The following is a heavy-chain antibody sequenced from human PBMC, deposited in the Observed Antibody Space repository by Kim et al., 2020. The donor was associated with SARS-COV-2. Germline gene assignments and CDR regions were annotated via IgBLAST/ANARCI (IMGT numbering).Heavy chain of an antibody. D-gene: IGHD2-2*01. V-gene: IGHV3-21*01. CDR2: ITTDSHYI. CDR3: ARGAAPKGRTGNRGGMDV. CDR1: GFPFGVYS. J-gene: IGHJ6*02. Sequence: GGSLRLSCAGSGFPFGVYSMHWVRQAPGKGLEWVASITTDSHYIHYADSVRGRFTISRDNAKNSLDLQMNSLRVEDTALYYCARGAAPKGRTGNRGGMDVWGQGTTVTVSS.